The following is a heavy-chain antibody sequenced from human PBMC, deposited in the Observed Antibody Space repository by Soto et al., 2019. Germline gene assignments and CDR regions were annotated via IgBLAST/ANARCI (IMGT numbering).Heavy chain of an antibody. CDR1: GFTFRNYG. J-gene: IGHJ4*02. V-gene: IGHV3-30*18. Sequence: QVQLVESGGGVVRPGRSLRLTCAASGFTFRNYGMHWVRQAPGKGLEWVAVISHDGSDKYYADSMKGRFIISRDNSENTFFLKMNRLKPEDRAFYSVAKKNPHLAPTYWGQGTLVPVPS. CDR2: ISHDGSDK. CDR3: AKKNPHLAPTY.